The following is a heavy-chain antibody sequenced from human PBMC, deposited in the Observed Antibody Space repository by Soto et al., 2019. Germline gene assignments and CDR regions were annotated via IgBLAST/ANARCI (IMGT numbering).Heavy chain of an antibody. J-gene: IGHJ4*02. CDR1: GFTFSSYS. D-gene: IGHD3-22*01. CDR2: ISSSSTI. CDR3: ARDSDDSSGYYLLGVYYFDY. V-gene: IGHV3-48*01. Sequence: GGSLRLSCAASGFTFSSYSMNWVRQAPGKGLEWVSYISSSSTIYYADSVKGRFTISRDNAKNSLYLQMNSLRAEDTAVYYCARDSDDSSGYYLLGVYYFDYWGQGTLVTVSS.